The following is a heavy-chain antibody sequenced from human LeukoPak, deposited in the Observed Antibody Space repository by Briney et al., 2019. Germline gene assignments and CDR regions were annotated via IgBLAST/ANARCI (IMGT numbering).Heavy chain of an antibody. V-gene: IGHV3-74*01. D-gene: IGHD6-19*01. CDR2: INSDGSST. J-gene: IGHJ4*02. CDR3: ARGRYSSGLDY. Sequence: GGSLGLSCAASGFTFSSHWMHWVRQAPGKGLVWVSRINSDGSSTTYADSVKGRFTISRDNAKNTLYLQMNSLRAEDTAVYYCARGRYSSGLDYWGQGTLVTVSS. CDR1: GFTFSSHW.